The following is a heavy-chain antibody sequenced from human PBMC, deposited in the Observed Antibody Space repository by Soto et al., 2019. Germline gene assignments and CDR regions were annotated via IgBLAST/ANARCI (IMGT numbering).Heavy chain of an antibody. D-gene: IGHD1-7*01. Sequence: GGSLRLSCAASGFTFSSYWVHWVRQAPGKGLVWVSRVNSDVSSTNYADSVKGRFTISRDNAKDTLYLQMNSLRAEDTAVYYCAREGNYGNHHDGFDIWGQGTMVTVSS. J-gene: IGHJ3*02. V-gene: IGHV3-74*01. CDR2: VNSDVSST. CDR1: GFTFSSYW. CDR3: AREGNYGNHHDGFDI.